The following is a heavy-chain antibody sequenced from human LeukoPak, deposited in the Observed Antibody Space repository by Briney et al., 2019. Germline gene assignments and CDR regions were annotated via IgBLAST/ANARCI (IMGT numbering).Heavy chain of an antibody. CDR1: GFTFSNAW. V-gene: IGHV3-15*01. CDR3: ARAVGRYCSGGSCYSGYYGMDV. CDR2: IKSKTDGGTT. Sequence: AGGSLRLSCAASGFTFSNAWMSWVRQAPGKGLEWVGRIKSKTDGGTTDYAAPVKGRFTISRENAKNSLYLQMNSLRAGDTAVYYCARAVGRYCSGGSCYSGYYGMDVWGQGTTVTVSS. J-gene: IGHJ6*02. D-gene: IGHD2-15*01.